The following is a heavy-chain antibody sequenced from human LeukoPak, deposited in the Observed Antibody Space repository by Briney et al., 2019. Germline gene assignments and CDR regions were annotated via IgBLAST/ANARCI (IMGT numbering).Heavy chain of an antibody. J-gene: IGHJ4*02. D-gene: IGHD3-10*01. CDR1: GGSFSSYW. V-gene: IGHV4-34*01. CDR3: ARGSSGSYLYYFDY. Sequence: PSETLSLTCAVYGGSFSSYWWSWIRQPPGKGLEWIGEINHSGSTYYNPSLKSRVTISVDTSKNQFSLNLNSVTAADTAVYYCARGSSGSYLYYFDYWGQGTLVTVSS. CDR2: INHSGST.